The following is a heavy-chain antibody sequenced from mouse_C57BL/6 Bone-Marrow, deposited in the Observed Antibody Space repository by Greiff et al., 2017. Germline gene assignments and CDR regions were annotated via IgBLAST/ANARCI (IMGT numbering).Heavy chain of an antibody. Sequence: EVMLVESGGGLVKPGGSLKLSCAASGFTFSDYGMHWVRQAPEKGLEWVAYISSGSSTIYYADTVKGRFTISRDNAKNTLFLQMTSLRSEDTAMYYCARDWGGGYYFDYWGQGTTLTGSS. V-gene: IGHV5-17*01. CDR3: ARDWGGGYYFDY. J-gene: IGHJ2*01. CDR1: GFTFSDYG. D-gene: IGHD4-1*01. CDR2: ISSGSSTI.